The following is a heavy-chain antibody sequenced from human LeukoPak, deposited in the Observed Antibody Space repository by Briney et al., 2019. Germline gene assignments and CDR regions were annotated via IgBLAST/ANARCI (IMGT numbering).Heavy chain of an antibody. Sequence: SETLSLTCTVSGGSISSYYWSWIRQPPGKGLEWIGYIYYSGSTNYNPSLKSRVTISVDTSKNQFPLKLSSVTAADTAVYYCARLYYDILTGSGYFDYWGQGTLVTVSS. CDR1: GGSISSYY. CDR3: ARLYYDILTGSGYFDY. V-gene: IGHV4-59*01. CDR2: IYYSGST. J-gene: IGHJ4*02. D-gene: IGHD3-9*01.